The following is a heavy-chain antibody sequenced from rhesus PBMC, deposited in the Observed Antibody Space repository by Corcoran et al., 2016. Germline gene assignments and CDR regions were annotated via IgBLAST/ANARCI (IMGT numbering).Heavy chain of an antibody. CDR1: GDSISSYW. D-gene: IGHD2-21*01. CDR2: ISTSGGST. CDR3: ARGGWRFDV. J-gene: IGHJ5-1*01. V-gene: IGHV4-173*01. Sequence: QLQLQESGPGLVKPSETLSLTCAVSGDSISSYWWSWIRQPPGKGREWIGHISTSGGSTNYNPSLQSRVTISTDTSKTQLSLKLISVTAADTAVYYCARGGWRFDVWGPGVLVTVSS.